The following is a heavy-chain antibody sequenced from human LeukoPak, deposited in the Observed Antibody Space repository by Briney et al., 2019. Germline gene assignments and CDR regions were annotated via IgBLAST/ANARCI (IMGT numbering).Heavy chain of an antibody. CDR2: IIPILGIA. CDR1: GGTFSSYA. V-gene: IGHV1-69*04. J-gene: IGHJ4*02. CDR3: ARAPYYYDPFGY. D-gene: IGHD3-22*01. Sequence: SSVKVSCKASGGTFSSYAISWVRHAPGQGRERMGRIIPILGIANYAQKFQGRVTITADKSTSTAYMELSRLRSEDTAVYYCARAPYYYDPFGYWGQGTLVTVSS.